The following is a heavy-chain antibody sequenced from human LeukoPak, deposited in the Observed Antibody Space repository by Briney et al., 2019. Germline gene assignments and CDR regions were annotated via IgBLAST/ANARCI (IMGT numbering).Heavy chain of an antibody. Sequence: SQTLSLTCTVSGGSISSGGYYWSWIRQHPGKGLESIGNIYYSGSTYYNPSLRSRVTISIDTSKNQLSLKLSSVTAADTAVYYCARGLWMDYYYYYGMDVWGQGTTVTVSS. CDR3: ARGLWMDYYYYYGMDV. V-gene: IGHV4-31*03. J-gene: IGHJ6*02. CDR1: GGSISSGGYY. D-gene: IGHD2-21*01. CDR2: IYYSGST.